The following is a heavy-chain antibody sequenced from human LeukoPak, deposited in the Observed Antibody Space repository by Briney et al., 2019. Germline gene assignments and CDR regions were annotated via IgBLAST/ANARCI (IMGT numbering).Heavy chain of an antibody. Sequence: PSETLSLTCTVSGGSISSSSYYWGWIRQPPGKGLEWIGSIYHSGSTYYNPSLKSRVTISVDTSKNQFSLKLSSVTAADTAVYYCARLGVGIWGQGTMVTVSS. V-gene: IGHV4-39*07. D-gene: IGHD2-15*01. CDR1: GGSISSSSYY. CDR3: ARLGVGI. J-gene: IGHJ3*02. CDR2: IYHSGST.